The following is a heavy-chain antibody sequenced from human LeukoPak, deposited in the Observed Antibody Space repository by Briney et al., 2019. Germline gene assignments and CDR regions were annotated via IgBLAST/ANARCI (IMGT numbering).Heavy chain of an antibody. CDR1: GFTFSSYS. J-gene: IGHJ4*02. CDR2: ISSSSSYI. D-gene: IGHD7-27*01. Sequence: GGSLRLSCAASGFTFSSYSMNWVRQAPGKGLEWVSSISSSSSYIYYADSVKGRFTISRDNAKNSLYLQMNSLRAEDTAVYYCARDLPNTGAFDYWGQGTLVTVSS. CDR3: ARDLPNTGAFDY. V-gene: IGHV3-21*01.